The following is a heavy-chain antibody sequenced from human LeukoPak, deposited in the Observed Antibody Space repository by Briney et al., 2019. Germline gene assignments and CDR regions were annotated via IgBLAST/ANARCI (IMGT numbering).Heavy chain of an antibody. Sequence: GGSLRLSCAASGFTFSSYGMHWVRQAPGKGLEWVAFIRYDGGNKYYADSVKGRFTISRDNSKNTLYLQMNSLRAEDTAVYYCAKEGGDSSSSLHANYYYYMDVWGKGTTVTVSS. D-gene: IGHD6-6*01. J-gene: IGHJ6*03. CDR1: GFTFSSYG. CDR3: AKEGGDSSSSLHANYYYYMDV. V-gene: IGHV3-30*02. CDR2: IRYDGGNK.